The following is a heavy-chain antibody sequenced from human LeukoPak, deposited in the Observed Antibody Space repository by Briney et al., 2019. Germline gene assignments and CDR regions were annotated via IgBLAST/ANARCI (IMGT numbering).Heavy chain of an antibody. CDR1: GFTFSSYW. CDR3: AREARGTRAAFDI. CDR2: IKEDGTNK. V-gene: IGHV3-7*01. J-gene: IGHJ3*02. D-gene: IGHD2-8*01. Sequence: PGGSLRLSCAASGFTFSSYWMSWVRQAPGKGLEWAANIKEDGTNKYYVGSVRGRFTISRDNAKNSLYLQMNSLRADDTAMYYCAREARGTRAAFDIWGQGTMVNVFS.